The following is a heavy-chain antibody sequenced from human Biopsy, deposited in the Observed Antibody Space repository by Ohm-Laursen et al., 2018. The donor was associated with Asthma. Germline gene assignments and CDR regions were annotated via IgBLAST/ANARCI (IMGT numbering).Heavy chain of an antibody. CDR1: GLAVSRDY. J-gene: IGHJ4*02. CDR2: ISSGGTS. Sequence: SLRLSCAASGLAVSRDYMFWVRQAPGKGLEWVSVISSGGTSHTADSVRGRFTISRDFSKNTLHLQMHSLRVEDTAVYYCARGDSSGWSHYYFDYWGQGTLVTVS. CDR3: ARGDSSGWSHYYFDY. D-gene: IGHD6-19*01. V-gene: IGHV3-53*01.